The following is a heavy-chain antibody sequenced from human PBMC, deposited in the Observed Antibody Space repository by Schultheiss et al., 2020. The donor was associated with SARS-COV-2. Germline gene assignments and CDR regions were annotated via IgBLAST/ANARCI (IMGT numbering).Heavy chain of an antibody. CDR2: ISYDGSNK. J-gene: IGHJ4*02. CDR1: GFTFSNAW. D-gene: IGHD1-26*01. Sequence: GGSLRLSCAASGFTFSNAWMNWVRQAPGKGLEWVAVISYDGSNKYYADSVKGRFTISRDNSKNTLYLQMNSLRAEDTAVYYCARASGGSYFGQFDYWGQGTLVTVSS. CDR3: ARASGGSYFGQFDY. V-gene: IGHV3-30-3*01.